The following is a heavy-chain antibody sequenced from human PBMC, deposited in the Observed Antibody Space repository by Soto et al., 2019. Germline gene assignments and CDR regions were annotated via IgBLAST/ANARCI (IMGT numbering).Heavy chain of an antibody. D-gene: IGHD2-2*01. V-gene: IGHV1-2*02. CDR3: AKPNLHCSSTSCFDY. Sequence: GASVKVSCKASGYTFTGYYMHWVRQAPGQGLEWMGWINPNSGGTNYAQKFQGRFTISRDNSKNTLYLQMNSLRDEDTAVYYCAKPNLHCSSTSCFDYWGQGTLGTVS. CDR2: INPNSGGT. J-gene: IGHJ4*02. CDR1: GYTFTGYY.